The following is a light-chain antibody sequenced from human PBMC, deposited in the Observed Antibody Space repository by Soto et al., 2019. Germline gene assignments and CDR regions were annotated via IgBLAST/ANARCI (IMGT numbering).Light chain of an antibody. CDR2: DAS. Sequence: ELLMTQSPATLSVSPGERATLSCRASQSVSSNLAWHQQKPGQAPRILMYDASTRATGIPARFSGSGSGTEFTLTISSLQSEDFAVYYCQQYHNWPITFGQGTRLEI. CDR1: QSVSSN. V-gene: IGKV3-15*01. CDR3: QQYHNWPIT. J-gene: IGKJ5*01.